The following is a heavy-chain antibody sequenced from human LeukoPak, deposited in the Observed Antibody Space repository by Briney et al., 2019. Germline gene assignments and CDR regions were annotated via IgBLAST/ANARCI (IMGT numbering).Heavy chain of an antibody. J-gene: IGHJ1*01. V-gene: IGHV4-59*01. CDR3: ARDTYYYDTSGYYLEGRYFQH. CDR1: GASISSYY. D-gene: IGHD3-22*01. Sequence: PSETLSLTCTVSGASISSYYWSWIRQPPGKGLEWIGDIYYSGSIKYNPSLKSRVTMSVDTSKNQFSLKLSSVTAADTAVYYCARDTYYYDTSGYYLEGRYFQHWGQGTLVTVSS. CDR2: IYYSGSI.